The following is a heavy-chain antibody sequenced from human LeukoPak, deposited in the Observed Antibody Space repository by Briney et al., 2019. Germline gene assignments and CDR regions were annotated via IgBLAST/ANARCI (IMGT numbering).Heavy chain of an antibody. Sequence: SVKVSCKASGGTFSSYAISWVRQAPGQGLEWMGGIIPIFGTANYAQKFQGRVTITADESTSTAYMELSSLRSEDTAVYYCARGVVSTYYYYGMDVWGQGTTVTVSS. J-gene: IGHJ6*02. V-gene: IGHV1-69*13. CDR2: IIPIFGTA. CDR1: GGTFSSYA. CDR3: ARGVVSTYYYYGMDV. D-gene: IGHD3-3*02.